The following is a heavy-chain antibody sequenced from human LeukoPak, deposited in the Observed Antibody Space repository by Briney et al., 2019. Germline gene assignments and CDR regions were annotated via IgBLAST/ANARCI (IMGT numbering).Heavy chain of an antibody. CDR2: INPKSGGT. V-gene: IGHV1-2*02. J-gene: IGHJ4*02. CDR3: ARGSLWFGSKFDY. Sequence: ASVKVSCKASGYIFTDYYIHWVRQAPGQGLGWMGWINPKSGGTNYVQKFQGRVTMTRDTSISTAYMDLSSLRSDDTAVYYCARGSLWFGSKFDYWGQGTLVTVSS. CDR1: GYIFTDYY. D-gene: IGHD3-10*01.